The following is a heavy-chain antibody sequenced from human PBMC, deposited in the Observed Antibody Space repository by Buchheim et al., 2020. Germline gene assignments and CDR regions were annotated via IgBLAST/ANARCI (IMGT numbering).Heavy chain of an antibody. V-gene: IGHV3-23*01. CDR3: AKDRGWGDIVVVPAATHYFDY. CDR1: GFTFSSYA. D-gene: IGHD2-2*01. J-gene: IGHJ4*02. CDR2: ISGSGGST. Sequence: EVQLLESGGGLVQPGGSLRLSCAASGFTFSSYAMSWVRQAPGKGLEWVSAISGSGGSTYYADSVKGRFTISRDNSKNTLYLQMNSLRAEDTAVYYCAKDRGWGDIVVVPAATHYFDYWGQGTL.